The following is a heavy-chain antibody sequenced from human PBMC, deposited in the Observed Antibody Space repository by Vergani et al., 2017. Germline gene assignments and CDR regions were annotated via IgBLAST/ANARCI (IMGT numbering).Heavy chain of an antibody. Sequence: QVQLQESGPGLVKPSETLSLTCAVYGYSISSGYYWGWIRQPPGKGLEWIGSIYHSGSTYYNPSLKSRVTISVDTSKNQFSLKLSSVTAADTAVYYCARSNSGSYPVRSDGAFDIWGQGTMVTVSS. V-gene: IGHV4-38-2*01. D-gene: IGHD1-26*01. CDR2: IYHSGST. J-gene: IGHJ3*02. CDR1: GYSISSGYY. CDR3: ARSNSGSYPVRSDGAFDI.